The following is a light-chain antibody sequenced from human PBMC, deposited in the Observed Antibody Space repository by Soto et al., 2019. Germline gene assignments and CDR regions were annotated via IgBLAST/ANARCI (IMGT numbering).Light chain of an antibody. CDR1: SSDVGGYNY. V-gene: IGLV2-14*01. CDR2: EVS. Sequence: QSVLTQPASVSGSPGQSITISCTGTSSDVGGYNYVSWYQQHPGKAPKLMIYEVSNRPSGVSNRFSGSKSGNTASLTISGLQAEAEADYYCSSYTSSSVYVFGTGTKLTVL. J-gene: IGLJ1*01. CDR3: SSYTSSSVYV.